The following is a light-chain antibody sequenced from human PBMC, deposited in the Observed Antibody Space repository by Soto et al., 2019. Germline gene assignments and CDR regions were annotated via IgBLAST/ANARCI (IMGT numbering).Light chain of an antibody. V-gene: IGKV1-5*03. CDR3: QQYNSYPWT. CDR2: KAS. Sequence: DIQMTQSPSTLSASVGDRVTVTCRASQGISTWLAWDQQKPGKAPNLLIYKASSLESGVPSRFSGSGSGTEFTLTISCLDPDDFATYYSQQYNSYPWTFGQGTRVEIE. CDR1: QGISTW. J-gene: IGKJ1*01.